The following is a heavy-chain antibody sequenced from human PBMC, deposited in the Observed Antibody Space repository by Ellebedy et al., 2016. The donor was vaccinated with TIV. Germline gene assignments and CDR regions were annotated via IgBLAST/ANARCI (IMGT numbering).Heavy chain of an antibody. Sequence: SETLSLXCNVSGDSFSSYYWSWIRQPAGKGLEWIGRFYLSGTTNYNPSPKSRVTMSVGTSKNQFSLKLTSVTAADTAVYYCARLKQSRDRSHWYFDLWGRGTLVTVSS. J-gene: IGHJ2*01. CDR2: FYLSGTT. V-gene: IGHV4-4*07. CDR3: ARLKQSRDRSHWYFDL. CDR1: GDSFSSYY. D-gene: IGHD1-14*01.